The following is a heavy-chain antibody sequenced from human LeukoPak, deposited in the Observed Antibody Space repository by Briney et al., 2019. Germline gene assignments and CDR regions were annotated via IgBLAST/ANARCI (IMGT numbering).Heavy chain of an antibody. D-gene: IGHD6-13*01. V-gene: IGHV3-23*01. CDR3: ARDISSWYQYYFDY. CDR2: ISGGGDAT. J-gene: IGHJ4*02. CDR1: GFTFSNYA. Sequence: GGSLRLSCAASGFTFSNYAMTWVRQAPGKGLECVSVISGGGDATNYADSVKGRFTISRDNSKNTLYLQMNSLRAEDTAVYYCARDISSWYQYYFDYWGQGTLVTVSS.